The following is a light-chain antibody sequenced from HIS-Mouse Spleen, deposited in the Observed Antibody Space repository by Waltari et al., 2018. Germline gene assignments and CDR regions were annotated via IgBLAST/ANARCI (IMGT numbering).Light chain of an antibody. Sequence: SYELTQPPSVSVSPGQTARITCSGDALPKKYAYWYQHKSGQAPVLVIYEDSKRPSGCPERFSGSSSGKMATLTISGAQVEDEADYYCYSTDSSGNHRVFGGGTKLTV. V-gene: IGLV3-10*01. CDR1: ALPKKY. CDR3: YSTDSSGNHRV. CDR2: EDS. J-gene: IGLJ2*01.